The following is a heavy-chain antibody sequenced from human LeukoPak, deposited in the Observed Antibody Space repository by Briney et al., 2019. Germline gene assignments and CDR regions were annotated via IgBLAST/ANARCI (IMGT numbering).Heavy chain of an antibody. CDR3: ARGGLYSSSWSFDY. CDR1: GFTVSSNY. V-gene: IGHV3-53*01. Sequence: GGSLRLSFAASGFTVSSNYMSWVRQAPGKGLEWVSVIYSGGSTYYADSVKGRFTISRDNSKNTLYLQMNSLRAEDTAVYYCARGGLYSSSWSFDYWGQGTLVTVSS. J-gene: IGHJ4*02. CDR2: IYSGGST. D-gene: IGHD6-13*01.